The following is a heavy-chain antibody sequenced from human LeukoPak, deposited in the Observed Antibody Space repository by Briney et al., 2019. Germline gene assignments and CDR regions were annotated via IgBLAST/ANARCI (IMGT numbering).Heavy chain of an antibody. CDR1: GGSISSYY. V-gene: IGHV4-4*07. D-gene: IGHD6-13*01. CDR3: ARDSPVKKRSIAAAGLFDY. J-gene: IGHJ4*02. Sequence: PSETLSLTCTVSGGSISSYYWSWIRQPAGKGLEWIGRIYTSGSTNYNPSLKSRVTMSVDTSKNQFSLKLSSVTAADTAVYYCARDSPVKKRSIAAAGLFDYWGQGALVTVSS. CDR2: IYTSGST.